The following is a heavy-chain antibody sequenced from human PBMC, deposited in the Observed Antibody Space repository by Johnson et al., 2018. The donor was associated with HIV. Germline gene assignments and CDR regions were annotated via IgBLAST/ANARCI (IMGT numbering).Heavy chain of an antibody. J-gene: IGHJ3*02. CDR3: ARGIMITFGGVIPNDAFDI. Sequence: EVQLVESGGGVVRPGGSLRLSCAASGFTFDDYGMSWVRQAPGKGLEWVSGINWNGGSTGYADSMKGRFNISRDNAKNSLYLQMNSLRAEDTALYYCARGIMITFGGVIPNDAFDIWGQGTMVTVSS. D-gene: IGHD3-16*02. CDR1: GFTFDDYG. V-gene: IGHV3-20*04. CDR2: INWNGGST.